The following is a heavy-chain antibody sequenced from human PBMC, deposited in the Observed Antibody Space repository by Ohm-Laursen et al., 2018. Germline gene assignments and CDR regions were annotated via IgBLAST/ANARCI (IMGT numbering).Heavy chain of an antibody. CDR1: GFTFSSYS. CDR3: ARNYYGSGSYYDYYGMDV. CDR2: IWYDGSNK. J-gene: IGHJ6*02. V-gene: IGHV3-33*08. Sequence: SLRLSCAASGFTFSSYSMNWVRQAPGKGLEWVAVIWYDGSNKYYADSVKGRFTISRDNSKNTLYLQMNSLRAEDTAVYYCARNYYGSGSYYDYYGMDVWGQGTTVTVSS. D-gene: IGHD3-10*01.